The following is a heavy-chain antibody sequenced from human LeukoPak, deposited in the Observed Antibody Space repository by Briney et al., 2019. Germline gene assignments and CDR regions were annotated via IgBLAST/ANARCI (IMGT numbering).Heavy chain of an antibody. CDR1: GVSISTYY. J-gene: IGHJ4*02. D-gene: IGHD3-22*01. V-gene: IGHV4-59*12. CDR3: ARWYYDSSGYRYFDY. CDR2: IDYSGNT. Sequence: SETLSLTCTVSGVSISTYYWTWIRQPPGKGLEGIGNIDYSGNTKYNPSLKSRVTISVDTSKNHFSLKLSSVTAADTAVYYCARWYYDSSGYRYFDYWGQGTLVIVSS.